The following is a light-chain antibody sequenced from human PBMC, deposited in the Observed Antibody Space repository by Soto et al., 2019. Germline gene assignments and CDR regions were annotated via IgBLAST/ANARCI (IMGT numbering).Light chain of an antibody. J-gene: IGKJ1*01. V-gene: IGKV3-20*01. CDR2: GAS. CDR3: QQHGSSPPWT. CDR1: QSVSSSY. Sequence: EIVLTQSPGTLSLSPGERATLSCRASQSVSSSYLAWYQQKPGQAPGLLIYGASSSATGIPHRFSGSGSGTDFALTISRLEPQDVVVSYCQQHGSSPPWTFGQGTKVEIK.